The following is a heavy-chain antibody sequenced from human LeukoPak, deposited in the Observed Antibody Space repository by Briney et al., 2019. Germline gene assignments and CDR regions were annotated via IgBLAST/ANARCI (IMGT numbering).Heavy chain of an antibody. D-gene: IGHD5-12*01. CDR3: ARDGSGYSGYENFDY. J-gene: IGHJ4*02. CDR2: IYYSGST. V-gene: IGHV4-39*07. Sequence: PSETLSLTCTVSGGSISSSSYYWGWIRQPPGKGLEWIGSIYYSGSTNYNRSLKSRVTMSVDTSKNQFSLKLSSVTAADTAVYYCARDGSGYSGYENFDYWGQGTLVTVSS. CDR1: GGSISSSSYY.